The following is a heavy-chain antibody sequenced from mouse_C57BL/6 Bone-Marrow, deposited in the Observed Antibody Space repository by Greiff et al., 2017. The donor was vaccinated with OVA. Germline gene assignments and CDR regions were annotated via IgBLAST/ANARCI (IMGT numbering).Heavy chain of an antibody. Sequence: QVQLQQSGAELVKPGASVKLSCKASGYTFTEYTIHWVKPRSGQGLEWIGWFYPGSGSIKYNEKFKGKATLPADKSSSTAYMELRSLTAEDSAVYCWARRDYGSSYWYFDVWGTGTTVTVSS. CDR3: ARRDYGSSYWYFDV. CDR2: FYPGSGSI. V-gene: IGHV1-62-2*01. D-gene: IGHD1-1*01. J-gene: IGHJ1*03. CDR1: GYTFTEYT.